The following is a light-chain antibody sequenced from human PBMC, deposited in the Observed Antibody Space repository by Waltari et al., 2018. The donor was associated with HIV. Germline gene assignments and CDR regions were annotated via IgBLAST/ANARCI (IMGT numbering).Light chain of an antibody. CDR2: DAS. Sequence: EIVLTQSPATLSLSPGDRATLSCRASQSVSSYLAWYQQKPGQAPRLLIYDASNRATGIPARFSGSGSGTDFTLTISSLEPEDFAVYFCHQFGSSTSYTFGQGTKLEIK. V-gene: IGKV3-11*01. CDR3: HQFGSSTSYT. CDR1: QSVSSY. J-gene: IGKJ2*01.